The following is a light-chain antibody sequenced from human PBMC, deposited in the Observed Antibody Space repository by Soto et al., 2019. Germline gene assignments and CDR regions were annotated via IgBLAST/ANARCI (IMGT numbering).Light chain of an antibody. CDR1: QSFASY. CDR3: QQRSNWPPVLT. J-gene: IGKJ5*01. Sequence: DIVLTQSPATLSLSPGERVTLSCRASQSFASYFAWYQQKPGQAPRLLIYDASKRATGIPARFSGRGSGTEFSLTISSLEPEDFAVYYWQQRSNWPPVLTFGQGTRRESK. CDR2: DAS. V-gene: IGKV3-11*01.